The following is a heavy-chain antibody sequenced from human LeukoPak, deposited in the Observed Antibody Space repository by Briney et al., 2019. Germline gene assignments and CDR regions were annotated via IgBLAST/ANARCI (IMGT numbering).Heavy chain of an antibody. CDR2: IFYSGCT. D-gene: IGHD4-23*01. Sequence: PSETLSLTCTVSGGSIRGYFWSWIRQPPGKGLEWIGYIFYSGCTYYNPSLMSRVTISVDMSTNQFSLELTSVTAADTAVYYCARHDYGGNSAWFDPWGQGTLVTVSS. CDR1: GGSIRGYF. V-gene: IGHV4-59*01. J-gene: IGHJ5*02. CDR3: ARHDYGGNSAWFDP.